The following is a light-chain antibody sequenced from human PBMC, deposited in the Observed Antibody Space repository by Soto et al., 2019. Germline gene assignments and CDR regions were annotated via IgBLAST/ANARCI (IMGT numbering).Light chain of an antibody. CDR1: SSDVGNYNY. CDR3: SSYTSGSTPDV. Sequence: QSVLTQPASVSGSPGQSITISCTGTSSDVGNYNYVSWHQQHPGKAPKVIIYEVSNRPSGISTRFSGSKSANTASLTISGRQPEDEADYYCSSYTSGSTPDVFGTGTKVTVL. CDR2: EVS. J-gene: IGLJ1*01. V-gene: IGLV2-14*01.